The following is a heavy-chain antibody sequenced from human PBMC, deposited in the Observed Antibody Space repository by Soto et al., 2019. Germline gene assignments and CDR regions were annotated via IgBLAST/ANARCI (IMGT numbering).Heavy chain of an antibody. J-gene: IGHJ3*02. V-gene: IGHV1-2*04. D-gene: IGHD3-16*02. CDR2: INPNSGGT. Sequence: ASVKVSCNASGGTFSSYAMTWVRQAPGQGLEWMGWINPNSGGTNYAQKFQGWVTMTRDTSISTAYMELSRLRSDDTAVYYCARIDHRYDAFDIWGQGTMVTVSS. CDR3: ARIDHRYDAFDI. CDR1: GGTFSSYA.